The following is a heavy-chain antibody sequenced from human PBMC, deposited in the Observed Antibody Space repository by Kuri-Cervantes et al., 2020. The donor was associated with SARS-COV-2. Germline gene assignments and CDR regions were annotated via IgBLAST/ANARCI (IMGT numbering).Heavy chain of an antibody. CDR3: ATPGVPAANYYFDY. CDR2: IKQDGSEK. D-gene: IGHD2-2*01. V-gene: IGHV3-7*01. Sequence: GGSLRLSCAASGFTFSSYGMHWVRQAPGKGLEWVANIKQDGSEKYYVDSVKGRFTISRDNAKNSLYLQMNSLRAEDTAVYYCATPGVPAANYYFDYWGQGTLVTVSS. CDR1: GFTFSSYG. J-gene: IGHJ4*02.